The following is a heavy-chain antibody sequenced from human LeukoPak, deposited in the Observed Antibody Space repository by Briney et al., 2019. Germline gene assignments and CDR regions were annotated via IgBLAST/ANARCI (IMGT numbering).Heavy chain of an antibody. D-gene: IGHD6-19*01. CDR1: GFTVGDYL. Sequence: PGRSLRLSCTASGFTVGDYLMSWFRQAPGKGLEWIGFISGGTTEYAASVKGRFTISRDDSTSIAYLQMNSLTTEDTAVYYCSRGSGWLSVYWGQGTLVTVSS. CDR2: ISGGTT. J-gene: IGHJ4*02. V-gene: IGHV3-49*03. CDR3: SRGSGWLSVY.